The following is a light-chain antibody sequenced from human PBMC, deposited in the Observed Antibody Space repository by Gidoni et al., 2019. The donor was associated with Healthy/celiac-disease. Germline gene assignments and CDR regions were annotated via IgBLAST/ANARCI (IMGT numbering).Light chain of an antibody. Sequence: IVMTQPQATLPVSPGERATLSCRASQSVSSNLAWYQQKPGQAPRLLIYGASTRATGIPARFSGSGSGTEFTLTISSLQSEDFAVYYCQQYNNWLTWTFGQGTKVEIK. V-gene: IGKV3-15*01. CDR2: GAS. J-gene: IGKJ1*01. CDR3: QQYNNWLTWT. CDR1: QSVSSN.